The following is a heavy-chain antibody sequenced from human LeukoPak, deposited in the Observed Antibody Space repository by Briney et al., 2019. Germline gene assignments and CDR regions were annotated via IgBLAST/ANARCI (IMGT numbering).Heavy chain of an antibody. J-gene: IGHJ4*02. V-gene: IGHV4-38-2*01. CDR2: LHHSGST. Sequence: PSETLSLTCAVSGYSITSTYWWGWIRQTPGRGLEWIGSLHHSGSTSYSPSLKSRVTISVDTSKNQFSLRLSSVTAADTAVYYCARVGGDHSTGHYSVDYWGQGTLVTVSS. D-gene: IGHD3-22*01. CDR1: GYSITSTYW. CDR3: ARVGGDHSTGHYSVDY.